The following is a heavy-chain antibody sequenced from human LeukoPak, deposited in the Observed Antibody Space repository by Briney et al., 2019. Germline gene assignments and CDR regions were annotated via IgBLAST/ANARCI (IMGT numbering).Heavy chain of an antibody. Sequence: PSQTLSLTCAVSGDSISSGDYSWSWIRQPSGKGLEWIGYIFHSGSSYYNPSLKSRVTISVDRSKNQFSLKLSSVTAADTAVYYCARGRYCSADICSGGDAFDIWGQGTMVSVSS. CDR2: IFHSGSS. V-gene: IGHV4-30-2*01. CDR1: GDSISSGDYS. CDR3: ARGRYCSADICSGGDAFDI. J-gene: IGHJ3*02. D-gene: IGHD2-15*01.